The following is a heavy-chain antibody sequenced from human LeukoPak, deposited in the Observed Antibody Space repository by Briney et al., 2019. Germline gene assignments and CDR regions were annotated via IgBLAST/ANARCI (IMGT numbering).Heavy chain of an antibody. CDR1: GGSISSYY. J-gene: IGHJ4*02. CDR2: IYYSGST. Sequence: VKPSETLSLTCTVSGGSISSYYWSWIRQPPGKGLEWIGYIYYSGSTNYNPSLKSRVTISVDTSKNQSSLKLSSVTAADTAVYYCARQRPLGYYDSSGYYDYWGQGTLVTVSS. D-gene: IGHD3-22*01. V-gene: IGHV4-59*08. CDR3: ARQRPLGYYDSSGYYDY.